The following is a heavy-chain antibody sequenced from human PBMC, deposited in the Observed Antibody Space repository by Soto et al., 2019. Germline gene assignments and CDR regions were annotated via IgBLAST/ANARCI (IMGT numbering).Heavy chain of an antibody. CDR2: IYWDDDK. CDR1: GFSLSTSGVG. CDR3: AHESDSSGYNSGMDV. V-gene: IGHV2-5*02. D-gene: IGHD3-22*01. J-gene: IGHJ6*02. Sequence: QITLKESGPTLVKPTQTLTLTCTFSGFSLSTSGVGVGWIRQPPGKALEWLALIYWDDDKRYSPSLKSRLTIXXDXSXXQVVLTMTNMDPVDTATYYCAHESDSSGYNSGMDVWGQGTTVTVSS.